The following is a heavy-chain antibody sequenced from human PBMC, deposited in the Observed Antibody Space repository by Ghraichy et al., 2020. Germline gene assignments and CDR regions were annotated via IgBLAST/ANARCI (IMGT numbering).Heavy chain of an antibody. V-gene: IGHV3-30*02. CDR3: AKEPEQWLVLWYFDL. Sequence: GGSLRLSCAASGFTFSSYGMHWVRQAPGKGLEWVAFIRYDGSNKYYADSVKGRFTISRDNSKNTLYLQMNSLRAEDTAVYYCAKEPEQWLVLWYFDLWGRGTLVTVSS. J-gene: IGHJ2*01. CDR1: GFTFSSYG. D-gene: IGHD6-19*01. CDR2: IRYDGSNK.